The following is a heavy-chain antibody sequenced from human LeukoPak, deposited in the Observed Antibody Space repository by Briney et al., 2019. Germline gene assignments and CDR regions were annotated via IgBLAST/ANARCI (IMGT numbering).Heavy chain of an antibody. V-gene: IGHV4-34*01. D-gene: IGHD6-19*01. CDR2: INHSGST. Sequence: SETLSLTCAVYGGSFSGYNWSWIRQPPGKGLEWIGEINHSGSTNYNPSLKSRVTISVDTSKNQFSLKLSSVTAADTAVYCCARGSRWLVRWYFDLWGRGTLVTVSS. CDR1: GGSFSGYN. J-gene: IGHJ2*01. CDR3: ARGSRWLVRWYFDL.